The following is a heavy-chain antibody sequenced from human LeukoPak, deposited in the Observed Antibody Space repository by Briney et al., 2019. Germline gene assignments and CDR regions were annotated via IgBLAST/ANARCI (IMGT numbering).Heavy chain of an antibody. J-gene: IGHJ6*02. CDR3: ARRMVTTGGAYYYYGMDV. D-gene: IGHD2-8*02. CDR1: GYTFTTYW. Sequence: PGESLKISCKGPGYTFTTYWIAWVRQMPGKGLEWMGIIYPGDSDTRYSPSFQGQVTISADKSISTAYLQWSSLKASDTAMYYCARRMVTTGGAYYYYGMDVWGQGTTVTVSS. CDR2: IYPGDSDT. V-gene: IGHV5-51*01.